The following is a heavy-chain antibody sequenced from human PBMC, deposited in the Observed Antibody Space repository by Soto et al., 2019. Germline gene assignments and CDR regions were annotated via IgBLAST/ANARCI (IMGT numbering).Heavy chain of an antibody. D-gene: IGHD3-10*01. V-gene: IGHV3-23*01. Sequence: GGSLRLSCAASGFTFSSYAMSWVRQAPGKGLEWVSAISGSGGSTYYADSVKGRFTISRDNSKNTLYLQMNILSAEDTAVYYCAKPEAALLWFGEYNAGGADYWGQGTLVTVSS. CDR1: GFTFSSYA. CDR2: ISGSGGST. CDR3: AKPEAALLWFGEYNAGGADY. J-gene: IGHJ4*02.